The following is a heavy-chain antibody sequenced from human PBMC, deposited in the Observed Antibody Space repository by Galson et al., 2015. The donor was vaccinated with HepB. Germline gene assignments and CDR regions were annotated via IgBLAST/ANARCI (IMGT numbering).Heavy chain of an antibody. CDR3: AKDEGFTYGQDAFDL. Sequence: SLRLSCAASGFTLSSYGMHWVRQAPGKGLEWVAFIRNDGGRKYYADSVKGRLTIFRDNSKNTLSLQMNSLRAEDTAVYFCAKDEGFTYGQDAFDLWGPGTMVTVSS. D-gene: IGHD5-18*01. CDR1: GFTLSSYG. J-gene: IGHJ3*01. CDR2: IRNDGGRK. V-gene: IGHV3-30*02.